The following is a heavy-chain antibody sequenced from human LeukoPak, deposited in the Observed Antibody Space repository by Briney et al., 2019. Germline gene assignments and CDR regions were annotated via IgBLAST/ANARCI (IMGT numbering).Heavy chain of an antibody. V-gene: IGHV4-59*01. Sequence: SETLSLTCTVSGGSISSYYWSRIRQPPGKGLEWIGYIYYSGSTNYNPSLKSRVTISVDTSKNQFSLKLSFVTAADTAVYYCARGRDYDILTAHGGFDYWGQGTLVTVSS. CDR1: GGSISSYY. D-gene: IGHD3-9*01. J-gene: IGHJ4*02. CDR3: ARGRDYDILTAHGGFDY. CDR2: IYYSGST.